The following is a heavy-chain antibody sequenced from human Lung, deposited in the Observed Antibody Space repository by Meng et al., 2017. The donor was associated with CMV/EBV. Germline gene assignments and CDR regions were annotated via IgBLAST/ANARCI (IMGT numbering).Heavy chain of an antibody. CDR1: GFTFGDYT. D-gene: IGHD2/OR15-2a*01. V-gene: IGHV3-49*04. CDR2: IRSKGFGGTT. CDR3: TRDLRYYDTTGLYPLSMGY. J-gene: IGHJ4*02. Sequence: GGSLRLSCTTSGFTFGDYTMSWVRQAPGKGLEWVGFIRSKGFGGTTEYAAFVKGRSTISRDDSKGIAYLQLNSLKTEDTAIYYCTRDLRYYDTTGLYPLSMGYWGQRTLVTISS.